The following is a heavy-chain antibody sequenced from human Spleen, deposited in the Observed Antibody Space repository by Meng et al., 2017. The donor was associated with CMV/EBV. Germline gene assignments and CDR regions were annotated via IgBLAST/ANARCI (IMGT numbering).Heavy chain of an antibody. V-gene: IGHV3-30*07. CDR1: GLSFSSYA. CDR3: ARLVSY. J-gene: IGHJ4*01. CDR2: IRYDGSDK. Sequence: GGSLRLSCAASGLSFSSYAMHWVRQAPGKGLEWVSFIRYDGSDKSYADSVKGRFTISRDNYKNTLYLQMSSLRVEDTAMYYCARLVSYWGHGTLVTVSS.